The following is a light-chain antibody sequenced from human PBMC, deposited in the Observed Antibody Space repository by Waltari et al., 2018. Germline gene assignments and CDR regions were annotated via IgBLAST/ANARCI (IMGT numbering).Light chain of an antibody. V-gene: IGKV3-20*01. J-gene: IGKJ2*01. CDR1: QSVSSSD. CDR2: GAS. Sequence: EIVLTQSPGTLSLSPGERATLSCRASQSVSSSDLAWYQQNPGQAPRLLIYGASSRATGIPDRFSGSGSGTDFTLTISRLEPEDFAVYYCQQYGSSPLYTFGQGTKLEIK. CDR3: QQYGSSPLYT.